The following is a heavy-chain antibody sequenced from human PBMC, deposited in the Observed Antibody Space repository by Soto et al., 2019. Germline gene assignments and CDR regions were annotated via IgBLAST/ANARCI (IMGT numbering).Heavy chain of an antibody. V-gene: IGHV4-59*08. Sequence: SETLSLTCTVSGGSISSYYWSWIRQPPGKGLEWIGYIYYSGSTNYNPSLKSRVTISVDTSKNQFSLKLSSVTAADTAVYYCARHHYCSGGSCYSIIDYWGQGTLVTVSS. CDR2: IYYSGST. CDR3: ARHHYCSGGSCYSIIDY. CDR1: GGSISSYY. J-gene: IGHJ4*02. D-gene: IGHD2-15*01.